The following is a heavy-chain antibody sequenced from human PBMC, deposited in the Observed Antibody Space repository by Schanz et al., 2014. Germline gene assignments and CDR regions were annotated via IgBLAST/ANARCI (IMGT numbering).Heavy chain of an antibody. V-gene: IGHV1-8*02. CDR2: MNPNSGTT. Sequence: QVQLVQSGSELKKPGASVKVSCKTSGYTFNSYALHWVRQAPGQGLEWMGWMNPNSGTTGYAQKFQGRVTMTRDTSTSTVYMELSSLRSEDTAVYYCASALTTWGGMDVWGQGTTVTVSS. D-gene: IGHD4-4*01. J-gene: IGHJ6*02. CDR3: ASALTTWGGMDV. CDR1: GYTFNSYA.